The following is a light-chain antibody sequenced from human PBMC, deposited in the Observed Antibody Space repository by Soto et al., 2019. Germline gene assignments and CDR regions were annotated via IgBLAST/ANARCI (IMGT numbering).Light chain of an antibody. V-gene: IGKV1-12*01. J-gene: IGKJ1*01. Sequence: DIQMTQSPSSVSASVVYIFTITFRSSQGISSWLAWYQQKSGKAPKLLIYGASSLQSGVPSRFSGAGSGTDFTLTISSLQPEDFATYCCQQSSSNSWTFGQGTKVDIK. CDR3: QQSSSNSWT. CDR1: QGISSW. CDR2: GAS.